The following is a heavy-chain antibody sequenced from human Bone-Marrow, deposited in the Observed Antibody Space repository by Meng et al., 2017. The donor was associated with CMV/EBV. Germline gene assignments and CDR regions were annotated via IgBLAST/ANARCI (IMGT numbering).Heavy chain of an antibody. D-gene: IGHD2-2*01. CDR1: GYTFTGYY. J-gene: IGHJ5*02. CDR2: INPNSGGT. V-gene: IGHV1-2*02. CDR3: ARDLLDCSSSSCQAALDP. Sequence: ASVKVSCKASGYTFTGYYMHWVRQAPGQGLEWMGWINPNSGGTNYAQKFQGRVTMTRDTSISTAYLELSRLRSDDTAVYYCARDLLDCSSSSCQAALDPWGQGTLVTVSS.